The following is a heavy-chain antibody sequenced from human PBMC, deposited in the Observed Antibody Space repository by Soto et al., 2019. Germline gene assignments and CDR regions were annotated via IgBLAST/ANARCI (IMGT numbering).Heavy chain of an antibody. V-gene: IGHV1-69*13. CDR1: GGTFSSYA. CDR2: IIPIFGTA. CDR3: AREDYGGNSVYFDY. D-gene: IGHD4-17*01. Sequence: SVKVSCKASGGTFSSYAISWVRQAPGQGLEWMGGIIPIFGTANYAQKFQGRVTITADESTSTAYMELSSLRSEDTAVYYCAREDYGGNSVYFDYWGQGTLVTVSS. J-gene: IGHJ4*02.